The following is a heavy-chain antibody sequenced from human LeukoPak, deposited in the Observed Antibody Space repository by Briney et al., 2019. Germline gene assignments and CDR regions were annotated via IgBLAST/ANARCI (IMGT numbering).Heavy chain of an antibody. CDR1: SYIFINYG. J-gene: IGHJ3*02. D-gene: IGHD3-9*01. CDR3: ARGNYDILTGPRRTDAFDI. CDR2: ISAYNGNT. V-gene: IGHV1-18*01. Sequence: ASVKVSCKASSYIFINYGISWVRQAPGQGLEWMGWISAYNGNTNYAQNPQGRVTMTTDTSTSTAYMELRSLRSDDTAMYYCARGNYDILTGPRRTDAFDIWGQGTMVTVSS.